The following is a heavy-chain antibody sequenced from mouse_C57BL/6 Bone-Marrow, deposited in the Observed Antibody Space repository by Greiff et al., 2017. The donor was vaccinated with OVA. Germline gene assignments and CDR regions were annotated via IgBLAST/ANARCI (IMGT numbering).Heavy chain of an antibody. CDR3: AMIYYDYEGGFDY. CDR2: ISSGSSTI. CDR1: GFTFSDYG. D-gene: IGHD2-4*01. V-gene: IGHV5-17*01. J-gene: IGHJ2*01. Sequence: DVHLVESGGGLVKPGGSLKLSCAASGFTFSDYGMHWVRQAPEKGLEWVAYISSGSSTIYYADTVKGRFTISRDNAKNTLFLQMTSLRSEDTAMYYCAMIYYDYEGGFDYWGQGTTLTVSS.